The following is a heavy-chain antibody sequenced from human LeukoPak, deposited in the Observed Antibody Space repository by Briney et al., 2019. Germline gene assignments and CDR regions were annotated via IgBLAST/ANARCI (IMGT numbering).Heavy chain of an antibody. Sequence: ASVKVSCKAYGYTFTDYYMHWVRQAPGQGLEWMGWINPNSGGTNYAQRFQGRVTMTRDTSISTAYMELSRLRSDDTAVYYCAREGPIVGATHLVDYWGQGTLVTVSS. CDR1: GYTFTDYY. V-gene: IGHV1-2*02. J-gene: IGHJ4*02. CDR3: AREGPIVGATHLVDY. D-gene: IGHD1-26*01. CDR2: INPNSGGT.